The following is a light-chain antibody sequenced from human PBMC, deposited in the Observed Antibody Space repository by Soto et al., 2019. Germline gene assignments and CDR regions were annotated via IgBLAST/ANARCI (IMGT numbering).Light chain of an antibody. J-gene: IGKJ4*01. CDR1: QSISSY. Sequence: DIQVTESPSSLSASVGDRVTITCRASQSISSYLNWYQQKPGKAPKLLIYAASSLQSGVPSRFSGSGSGTDFTLTISSLQPDDFATYYCQQSYSTPLTFGGGTKLDIK. CDR2: AAS. V-gene: IGKV1-39*01. CDR3: QQSYSTPLT.